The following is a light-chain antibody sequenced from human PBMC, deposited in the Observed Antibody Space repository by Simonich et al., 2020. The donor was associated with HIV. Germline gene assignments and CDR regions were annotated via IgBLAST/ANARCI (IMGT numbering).Light chain of an antibody. Sequence: DIVMTQSPDSLAVSLGERATINCKSSQSVFYSSNNKNYLAWYKQKPGQPPKLLIYWATTRESGVPDRVSGSGSGTDFTLTISSLQAEDVAVYYCQQYYSTPLTFGGGTKVEIK. CDR1: QSVFYSSNNKNY. J-gene: IGKJ4*01. CDR3: QQYYSTPLT. CDR2: WAT. V-gene: IGKV4-1*01.